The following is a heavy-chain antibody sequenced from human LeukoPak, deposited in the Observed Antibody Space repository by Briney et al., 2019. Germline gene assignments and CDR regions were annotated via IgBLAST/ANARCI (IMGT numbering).Heavy chain of an antibody. V-gene: IGHV4-39*07. J-gene: IGHJ3*02. CDR3: ASGRTLSGNGENAFDI. D-gene: IGHD4-23*01. CDR2: IYYSGST. Sequence: SETLSLTCTVSGGSISSSSYYWGWIRQPPGKGLEWIGSIYYSGSTYYNPSLKSRVTISVDTSKNQFSLKLSSVAAADTAVYYCASGRTLSGNGENAFDIWGQGTMVTVSS. CDR1: GGSISSSSYY.